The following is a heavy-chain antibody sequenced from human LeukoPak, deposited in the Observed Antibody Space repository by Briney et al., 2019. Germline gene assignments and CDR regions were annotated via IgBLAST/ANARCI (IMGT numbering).Heavy chain of an antibody. V-gene: IGHV4-59*01. CDR2: IYYSGST. Sequence: SETLSLTCTVSGGSISSYYWSWIRQPPGKGLEWIGYIYYSGSTNYNPSLKSRVTISVDTSKNQFSLKLSSVTAADTAVYYCAGGYSYEVDYWGQGTLVTVSS. D-gene: IGHD5-18*01. CDR1: GGSISSYY. J-gene: IGHJ4*02. CDR3: AGGYSYEVDY.